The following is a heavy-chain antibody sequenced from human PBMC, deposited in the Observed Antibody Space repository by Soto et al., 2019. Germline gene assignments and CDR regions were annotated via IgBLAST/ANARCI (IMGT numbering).Heavy chain of an antibody. V-gene: IGHV4-30-2*01. CDR1: GGSLSGATYS. J-gene: IGHJ4*02. Sequence: SETLSLTCGVSGGSLSGATYSWNWIRQPPGKGLEWIGYIFPSGTTYYNPSLKSRVTISIDVSKNQFSLSLRSLTAADTAVYCCARSREFDYWSQGTLVTVSS. CDR3: ARSREFDY. CDR2: IFPSGTT.